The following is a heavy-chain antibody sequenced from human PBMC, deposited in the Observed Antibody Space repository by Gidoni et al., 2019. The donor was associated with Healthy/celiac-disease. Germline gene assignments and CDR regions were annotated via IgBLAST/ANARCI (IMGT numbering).Heavy chain of an antibody. Sequence: QLQLQESGPGLVKPSETRSLTCTVSGGSISSSSYYWGWIRQPPGKGLEWIGSIYYSGSTYYNPSLKSRVTISVDTSKNQFSLKLSSVTAADTAVYYCARHYYYYGMDVWGQGTTVTVSS. CDR3: ARHYYYYGMDV. CDR2: IYYSGST. V-gene: IGHV4-39*01. J-gene: IGHJ6*02. CDR1: GGSISSSSYY.